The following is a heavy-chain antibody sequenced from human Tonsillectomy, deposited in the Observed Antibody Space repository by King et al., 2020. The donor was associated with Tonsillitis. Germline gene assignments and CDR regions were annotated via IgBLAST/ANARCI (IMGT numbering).Heavy chain of an antibody. CDR3: ARLLGEGAFEI. CDR2: IYSGDTP. D-gene: IGHD3-16*01. Sequence: QLVQSGGGLIQPGGSLRLSCAASGFTVSSNYMSWVRQATGKGLEWVSVIYSGDTPHYADSVKGRFSISRDNSKNTLCLQMNSLRVEDTAVYYCARLLGEGAFEIWGQGTMVTVSS. CDR1: GFTVSSNY. J-gene: IGHJ3*02. V-gene: IGHV3-53*01.